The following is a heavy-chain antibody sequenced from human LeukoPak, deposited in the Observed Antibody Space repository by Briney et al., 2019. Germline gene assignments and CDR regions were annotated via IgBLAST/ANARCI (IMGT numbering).Heavy chain of an antibody. J-gene: IGHJ4*02. CDR1: GFTFSSCA. CDR2: ISDGGGTT. D-gene: IGHD5-24*01. V-gene: IGHV3-23*01. CDR3: AKVQEMDTILPPFHY. Sequence: PGGSLRLSCAASGFTFSSCAMSWVRQAPGKGLEWVSGISDGGGTTNYADSVKGRFTISRDNSKNTLYLQVNSLRAADTAIYYCAKVQEMDTILPPFHYWGQGTLVTVSS.